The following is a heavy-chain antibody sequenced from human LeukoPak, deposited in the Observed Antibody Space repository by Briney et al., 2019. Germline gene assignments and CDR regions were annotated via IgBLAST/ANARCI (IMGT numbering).Heavy chain of an antibody. V-gene: IGHV4-59*08. Sequence: PSETLSLTCTVSGGSISSYYWSWIRQPPGKGLEWIGYIYYSGSTNYNPSLKSRVTISVDTSKNQFSLKLGSVTAADTAVYYCGRTRYGMFRGVNAWFDPWGQGTLVTVS. D-gene: IGHD3-10*01. CDR3: GRTRYGMFRGVNAWFDP. CDR1: GGSISSYY. J-gene: IGHJ5*02. CDR2: IYYSGST.